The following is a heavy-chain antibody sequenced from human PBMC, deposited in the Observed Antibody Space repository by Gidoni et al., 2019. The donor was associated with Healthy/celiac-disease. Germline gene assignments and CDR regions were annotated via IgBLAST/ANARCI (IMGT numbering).Heavy chain of an antibody. D-gene: IGHD3-3*01. V-gene: IGHV5-51*01. Sequence: EVQLVQSGAEVKKPGESLKISCKGSGYSFTRYWIGWVRQMPGEGLEWLGSIYPSDSDTGYSPSFQGQVTISADKSISTAYLQWSSLKASDTAMYYCARRDFWSGDRDYWGQGTLVTVSS. CDR3: ARRDFWSGDRDY. CDR2: IYPSDSDT. J-gene: IGHJ4*02. CDR1: GYSFTRYW.